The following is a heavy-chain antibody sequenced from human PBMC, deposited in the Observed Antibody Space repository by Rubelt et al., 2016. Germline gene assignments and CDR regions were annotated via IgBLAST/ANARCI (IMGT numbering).Heavy chain of an antibody. J-gene: IGHJ4*02. CDR3: ARDTFRGYCSGGRCRYFDY. CDR1: GGSISSYY. V-gene: IGHV4-59*12. CDR2: IYYSGST. Sequence: QVQLQESGPGLVKPSETLSLTCTVSGGSISSYYWSWIRQPPGKGLEWIGYIYYSGSTYYNPSLKSRGTISVDTSKNQFSLKLRSVTAAYTAVYYCARDTFRGYCSGGRCRYFDYWGQGTLVTVSS. D-gene: IGHD2-15*01.